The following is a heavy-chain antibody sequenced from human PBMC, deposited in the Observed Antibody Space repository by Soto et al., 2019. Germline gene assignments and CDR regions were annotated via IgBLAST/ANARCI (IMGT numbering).Heavy chain of an antibody. D-gene: IGHD3-16*02. CDR3: ARSLQYYDYIWGSYRYPDAFDI. CDR1: GGSFSGYY. CDR2: INHSGST. V-gene: IGHV4-34*01. J-gene: IGHJ3*02. Sequence: SETLSLTCAVYGGSFSGYYWSWIRQPPGKGLEWIGEINHSGSTNYNPSLESRVTISVDTSKNQFSLKLSSVTAADTAVYYCARSLQYYDYIWGSYRYPDAFDIWGQGTMVTVSS.